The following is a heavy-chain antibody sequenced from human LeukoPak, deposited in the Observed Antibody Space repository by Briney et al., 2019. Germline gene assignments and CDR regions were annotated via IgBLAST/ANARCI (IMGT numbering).Heavy chain of an antibody. D-gene: IGHD2-21*01. J-gene: IGHJ4*02. CDR3: ARDGGDCGGDSCYVDY. CDR1: GFTFSSYS. CDR2: ISSSSSYI. V-gene: IGHV3-21*04. Sequence: GGSLRLSCAASGFTFSSYSMNWVRQAPGKGLEWVSCISSSSSYIYYADSVKGRFTISRDNAKNSLYLQMNSLRAEDTALYYCARDGGDCGGDSCYVDYWGQGTLVTVSS.